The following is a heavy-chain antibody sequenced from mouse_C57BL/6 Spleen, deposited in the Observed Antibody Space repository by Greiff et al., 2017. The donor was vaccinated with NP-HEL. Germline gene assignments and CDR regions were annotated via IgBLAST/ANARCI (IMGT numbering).Heavy chain of an antibody. CDR3: ARAQPYYYAMDY. CDR1: GFTFSDFY. Sequence: EVQLVDSGGGLVQSGRSLRLSCATSGFTFSDFYMEWVRQAPGKGLEWIAASRNKANDYTTEYSASVKGRFIVSRDTSQSILYLQMNALRAEDTAIYYCARAQPYYYAMDYWGQGTSVTVSS. D-gene: IGHD6-1*01. J-gene: IGHJ4*01. V-gene: IGHV7-1*01. CDR2: SRNKANDYTT.